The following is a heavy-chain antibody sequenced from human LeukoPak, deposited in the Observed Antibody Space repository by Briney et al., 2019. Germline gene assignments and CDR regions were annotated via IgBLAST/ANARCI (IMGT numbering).Heavy chain of an antibody. CDR3: ARGRTMVTGYYFDY. D-gene: IGHD5-18*01. V-gene: IGHV1-69*10. CDR1: GGTFSRYA. J-gene: IGHJ4*02. CDR2: IIPILGIA. Sequence: SVKVSCKASGGTFSRYAISWVRQAPGQGLEWMGGIIPILGIANYAQKFQGRVTITADKSTSTAYMELSSLRSEDTAVYYCARGRTMVTGYYFDYWGQGTLVTVSS.